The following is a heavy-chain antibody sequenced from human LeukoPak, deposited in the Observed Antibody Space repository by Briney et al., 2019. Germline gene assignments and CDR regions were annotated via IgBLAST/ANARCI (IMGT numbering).Heavy chain of an antibody. V-gene: IGHV4-39*01. J-gene: IGHJ5*02. CDR3: AGGGYCSSTSCYVVSSWFDP. D-gene: IGHD2-2*01. CDR1: GGSISSSSYY. CDR2: IYYSGST. Sequence: SETLSLTCTVSGGSISSSSYYWGWIRQPPGKGLEWIGSIYYSGSTYYNPSLKSRVTISVDTSKNQFPLKLSSVTAADTAVYYCAGGGYCSSTSCYVVSSWFDPWGQGTLVTVSS.